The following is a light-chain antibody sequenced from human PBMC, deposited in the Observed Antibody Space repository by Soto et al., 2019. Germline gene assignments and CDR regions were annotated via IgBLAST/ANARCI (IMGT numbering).Light chain of an antibody. CDR1: SIDVGGYNY. V-gene: IGLV2-11*01. J-gene: IGLJ2*01. Sequence: QSALTQPRSVSGSPGQSVTISCTGTSIDVGGYNYVSWYQQHPGKAPKLMIYDVSKRPSGVPDRFSGSKSGNTASLTISGLQAEDEADYYCCSYAGSYLRVFGGGTKVTVL. CDR2: DVS. CDR3: CSYAGSYLRV.